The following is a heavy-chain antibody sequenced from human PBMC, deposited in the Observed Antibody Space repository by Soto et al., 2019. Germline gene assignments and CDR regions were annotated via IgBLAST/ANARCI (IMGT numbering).Heavy chain of an antibody. J-gene: IGHJ4*02. CDR1: GGSIRRIIYY. Sequence: PSDTLSLTCSASGGSIRRIIYYWGWIRQPPGKGLEWIATVHYSGSTYYTPSLKNRLTISADTSKNQFSLRLNSVTAADTAVYYCARQHYYDSSGYYTWNWGQGTLVTV. CDR2: VHYSGST. CDR3: ARQHYYDSSGYYTWN. V-gene: IGHV4-39*01. D-gene: IGHD3-22*01.